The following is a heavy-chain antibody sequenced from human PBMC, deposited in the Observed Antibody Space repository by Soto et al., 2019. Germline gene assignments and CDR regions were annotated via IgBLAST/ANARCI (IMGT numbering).Heavy chain of an antibody. CDR2: IYPSGTT. D-gene: IGHD2-15*01. CDR1: SGSITNNNW. Sequence: SETLSLTCAVSSGSITNNNWWSWVRQPPGKGLEYIGEIYPSGTTNYNPSLKSRVTMSVDKSKNQFSLKLSSVTAADTAVYYCARVPVGSDDFDSSGRGTLVTGSS. V-gene: IGHV4-4*02. CDR3: ARVPVGSDDFDS. J-gene: IGHJ4*02.